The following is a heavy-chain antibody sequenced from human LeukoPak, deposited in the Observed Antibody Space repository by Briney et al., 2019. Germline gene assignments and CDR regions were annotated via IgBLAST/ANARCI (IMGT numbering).Heavy chain of an antibody. D-gene: IGHD1-26*01. CDR3: ASWVGRDN. Sequence: GGPLRLSCAASGFPFSSYWMPWFRQAPGKRLEWVANINQDGSAKHYVDSVKGRYTVSRDNAETSVVLQRNSLRNEDTAVYFCASWVGRDNWGQGTLVTVSS. J-gene: IGHJ4*02. CDR2: INQDGSAK. V-gene: IGHV3-7*01. CDR1: GFPFSSYW.